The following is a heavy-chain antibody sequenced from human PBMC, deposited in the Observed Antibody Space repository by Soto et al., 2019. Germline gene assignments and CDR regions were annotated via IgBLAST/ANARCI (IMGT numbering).Heavy chain of an antibody. Sequence: VSCKASGGTFSSYAISWVRQAPGQGLEWMGGIIPIFGTANYAQKFQGRVTITADESTSTAYMELSSLGAEDTAMYYCASQRATGGHDYWGQGTLVTVSS. J-gene: IGHJ4*02. D-gene: IGHD2-15*01. CDR2: IIPIFGTA. CDR3: ASQRATGGHDY. V-gene: IGHV1-69*01. CDR1: GGTFSSYA.